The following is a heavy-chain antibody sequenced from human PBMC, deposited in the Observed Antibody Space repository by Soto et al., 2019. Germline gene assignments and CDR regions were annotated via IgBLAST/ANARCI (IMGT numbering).Heavy chain of an antibody. CDR3: ASSYGSGYRAFDY. D-gene: IGHD3-10*01. CDR1: GDTFTFYS. J-gene: IGHJ4*02. V-gene: IGHV1-69*02. Sequence: QVQLVQSGAEVKRPGSSVKVSCKASGDTFTFYSINWVRQAPGLGLEWMGRINPILSMSNYAQRFQGRVTMTADKSTSTAYMGLSSLRFEETAIYYCASSYGSGYRAFDYWGQGALVTVSS. CDR2: INPILSMS.